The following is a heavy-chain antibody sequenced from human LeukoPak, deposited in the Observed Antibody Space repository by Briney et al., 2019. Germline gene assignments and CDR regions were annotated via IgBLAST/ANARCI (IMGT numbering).Heavy chain of an antibody. Sequence: GGSLRLSCAASGFTFSSYGMHWVRQAPGKGLEWVAVISYDGSNKYYADSVKGRFTISRDNSKNTLYLQMNSLRAEDTAVYYCAKPDSYDYYDSSGPHNDAFDIWGQGTMVTVSS. D-gene: IGHD3-22*01. CDR2: ISYDGSNK. V-gene: IGHV3-30*18. CDR1: GFTFSSYG. J-gene: IGHJ3*02. CDR3: AKPDSYDYYDSSGPHNDAFDI.